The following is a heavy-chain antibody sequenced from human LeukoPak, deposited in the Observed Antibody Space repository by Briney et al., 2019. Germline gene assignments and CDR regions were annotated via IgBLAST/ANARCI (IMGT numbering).Heavy chain of an antibody. CDR1: GYTLTELS. J-gene: IGHJ3*02. CDR2: FDPEDGET. V-gene: IGHV1-24*01. Sequence: ASVKVSCKVSGYTLTELSMHWVRQAPGKGLEWMGGFDPEDGETIYAQKFQGRVTMTEDTSTDTAYMELSSLRSEDTAVYYCATDRASRDAFDIWGQGTMATVSS. CDR3: ATDRASRDAFDI.